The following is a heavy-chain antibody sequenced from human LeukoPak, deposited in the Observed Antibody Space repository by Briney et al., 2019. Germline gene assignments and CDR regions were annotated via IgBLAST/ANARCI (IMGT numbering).Heavy chain of an antibody. D-gene: IGHD3-10*01. J-gene: IGHJ6*03. Sequence: GGSLRLSCTASGFIFSTHGMHWVRQAPGKGLEWVALIRYDGSNTYYADSVKGRFTISRDNSRDRLYLETNSLRAEDTAVYYCANKEYYYGSGSYYYYYYMDVWGKGTTVTISS. CDR1: GFIFSTHG. CDR2: IRYDGSNT. CDR3: ANKEYYYGSGSYYYYYYMDV. V-gene: IGHV3-30*02.